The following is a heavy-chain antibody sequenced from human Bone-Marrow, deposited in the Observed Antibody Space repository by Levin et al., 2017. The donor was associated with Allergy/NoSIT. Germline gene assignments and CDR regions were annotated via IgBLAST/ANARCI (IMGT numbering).Heavy chain of an antibody. J-gene: IGHJ4*02. D-gene: IGHD2-2*03. CDR2: ISYDGSNK. Sequence: GESLKISCAASGFTFSSYAMHWVRQAPGKGLEWVAVISYDGSNKYYADSVKGRFTISRDNSKNTLYLQMNSLRAEDTAVYYCARDGLDIVVVPAAMHFDYWGQGTLVTVSS. V-gene: IGHV3-30-3*01. CDR3: ARDGLDIVVVPAAMHFDY. CDR1: GFTFSSYA.